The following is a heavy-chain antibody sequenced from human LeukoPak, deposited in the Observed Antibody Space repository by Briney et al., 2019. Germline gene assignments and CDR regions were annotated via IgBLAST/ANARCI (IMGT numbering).Heavy chain of an antibody. J-gene: IGHJ4*02. Sequence: GGSLRLTCAVSGFTFSGYWRNWVRQAPGKGLVWVSRINSDGSSTSYADSVKGRFTISRDNAKNTLYLQMNSLRAEDTAVYYCARGRRFDYWGQGTLVTVSS. CDR3: ARGRRFDY. CDR1: GFTFSGYW. V-gene: IGHV3-74*01. CDR2: INSDGSST.